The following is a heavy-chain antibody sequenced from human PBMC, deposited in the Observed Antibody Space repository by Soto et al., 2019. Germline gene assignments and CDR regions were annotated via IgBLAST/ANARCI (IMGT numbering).Heavy chain of an antibody. J-gene: IGHJ4*02. V-gene: IGHV4-39*01. Sequence: SETLSLTCTVSGGSISDNDYYWSWIRQPPGKGLEWIGTISHTGTAYYNPSLESRVAVSVGTSENQFSLNLSSVTAADTAVYYCARLGGYYQAFDQWGQGSLVTVSS. CDR1: GGSISDNDYY. CDR2: ISHTGTA. D-gene: IGHD3-22*01. CDR3: ARLGGYYQAFDQ.